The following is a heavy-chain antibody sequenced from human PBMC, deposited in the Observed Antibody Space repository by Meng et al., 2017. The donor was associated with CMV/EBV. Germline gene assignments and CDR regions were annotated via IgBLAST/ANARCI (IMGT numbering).Heavy chain of an antibody. CDR3: AKCVTILGGSYYYYYGMDV. CDR2: IRYDGSNK. D-gene: IGHD3-3*01. CDR1: GFTFSSYG. V-gene: IGHV3-30*02. Sequence: GGSLRLSCAASGFTFSSYGMHWVRQAPGKGLEWVAFIRYDGSNKYYADSVKGRFIISRDNSKNTLYLQMNSLRAEDTAVYYCAKCVTILGGSYYYYYGMDVWGQGTTVTVSS. J-gene: IGHJ6*02.